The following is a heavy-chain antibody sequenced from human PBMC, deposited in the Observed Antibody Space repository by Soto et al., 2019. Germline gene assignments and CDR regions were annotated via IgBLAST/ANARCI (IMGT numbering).Heavy chain of an antibody. CDR3: ARGVDLPRPHDAFDI. D-gene: IGHD2-15*01. Sequence: EASVKVSCKASGGTFSSYAISWVRQAPGQGLEWMGGIIPIFGTANYAQKFQGRVTITADESTSTAYMELSSLRSEDTAVYYCARGVDLPRPHDAFDIWGQGTMVTVSS. V-gene: IGHV1-69*13. CDR1: GGTFSSYA. J-gene: IGHJ3*02. CDR2: IIPIFGTA.